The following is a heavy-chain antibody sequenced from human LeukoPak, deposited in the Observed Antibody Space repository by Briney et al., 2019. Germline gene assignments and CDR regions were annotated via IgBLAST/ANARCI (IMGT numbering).Heavy chain of an antibody. J-gene: IGHJ4*02. Sequence: GASVKVSCKASGYTFTSYGISWVRQAPGQGFEWMGWISAYNGNTNYAQKLQGRVTMTTDTSTSTAYMELRSLRSDDTAVYYCARGGRRPGFTIFGVVIDPFDYWGQGPWSPSPQ. CDR2: ISAYNGNT. V-gene: IGHV1-18*01. CDR3: ARGGRRPGFTIFGVVIDPFDY. CDR1: GYTFTSYG. D-gene: IGHD3-3*01.